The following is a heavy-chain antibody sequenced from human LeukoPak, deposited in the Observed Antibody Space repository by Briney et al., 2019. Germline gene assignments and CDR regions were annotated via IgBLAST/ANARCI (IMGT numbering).Heavy chain of an antibody. Sequence: KSSETLSLTCTVSGGSISTYYWSWIRQPAGKGLEWIGRIYTSGSTNYNPSLKSRVTMSVDTSKNQFSLKLSSVTAADTAVYYCARWTGGGGSSWVDYWGQGTLVTVSS. CDR3: ARWTGGGGSSWVDY. J-gene: IGHJ4*02. D-gene: IGHD6-13*01. V-gene: IGHV4-4*07. CDR1: GGSISTYY. CDR2: IYTSGST.